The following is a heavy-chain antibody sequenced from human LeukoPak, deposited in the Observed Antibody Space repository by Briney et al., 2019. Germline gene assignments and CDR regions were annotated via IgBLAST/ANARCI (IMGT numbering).Heavy chain of an antibody. J-gene: IGHJ4*02. Sequence: PSETLSLTCTVSGGSIGSYYWSWIRQPPGKGLEWIGYIYYSGNSKYNPSLKSRVTISVDTSKNQFSLNLGSVSAADTAVYYCAGDFDRIPVPSHWGQGTPVTVSS. CDR1: GGSIGSYY. D-gene: IGHD6-19*01. CDR2: IYYSGNS. V-gene: IGHV4-59*01. CDR3: AGDFDRIPVPSH.